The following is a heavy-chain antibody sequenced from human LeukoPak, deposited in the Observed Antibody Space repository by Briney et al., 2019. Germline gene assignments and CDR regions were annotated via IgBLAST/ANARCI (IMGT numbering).Heavy chain of an antibody. J-gene: IGHJ4*02. CDR2: IYTSGST. Sequence: SETLSLTCTVSGGSISSGSYYWSWIRQPAGKGLEWIGRIYTSGSTNYNPSLKSRVTISVDTSKNQFSLKLSSVTAADTAVYYCARGDSSSSYAFDYWGQGTLVTVSS. CDR3: ARGDSSSSYAFDY. CDR1: GGSISSGSYY. D-gene: IGHD6-6*01. V-gene: IGHV4-61*02.